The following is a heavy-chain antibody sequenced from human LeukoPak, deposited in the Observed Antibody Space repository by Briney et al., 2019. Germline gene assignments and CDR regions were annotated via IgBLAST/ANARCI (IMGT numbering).Heavy chain of an antibody. V-gene: IGHV1-24*01. Sequence: ASVKVSCKVSGYTLTELSMHWVRQAPGKGLEWMGGFDPEDGETSYAQKLQGRVTMTEDTSTDTAYMELSSLRSEDTAVYYCASHHTYGPLFDYWGQGTLVTASS. J-gene: IGHJ4*02. CDR2: FDPEDGET. D-gene: IGHD5-18*01. CDR3: ASHHTYGPLFDY. CDR1: GYTLTELS.